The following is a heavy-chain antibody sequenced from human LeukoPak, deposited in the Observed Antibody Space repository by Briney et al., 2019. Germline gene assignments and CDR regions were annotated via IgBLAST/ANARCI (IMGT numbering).Heavy chain of an antibody. D-gene: IGHD2-8*01. CDR1: GFTFSSHS. V-gene: IGHV3-30*18. CDR2: ISYDGSTD. Sequence: GGSLRLSCSASGFTFSSHSMNWVRQAPGKGLEWVALISYDGSTDYYSDSVKGRFTISRDSPKNTLYLEMNSLRTEDTAVYYCAKRYCTNAVCHIDYWGQGTLVTVSS. CDR3: AKRYCTNAVCHIDY. J-gene: IGHJ4*02.